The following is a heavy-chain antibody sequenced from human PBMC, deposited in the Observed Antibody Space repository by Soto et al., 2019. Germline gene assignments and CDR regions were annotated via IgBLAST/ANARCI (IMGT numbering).Heavy chain of an antibody. J-gene: IGHJ4*02. CDR3: TTACSSWYRVDY. Sequence: EVQLVESGGGLVKPGGSLRLSCAASGFTFSNAWMSWVSQAPGKGLEWVGRIKSKTDGGTTDYAAPVKGRFTISRDDSKNTLYLEMNSLKPEDTAVYYCTTACSSWYRVDYWGQGTLVTVSS. V-gene: IGHV3-15*01. CDR2: IKSKTDGGTT. CDR1: GFTFSNAW. D-gene: IGHD6-13*01.